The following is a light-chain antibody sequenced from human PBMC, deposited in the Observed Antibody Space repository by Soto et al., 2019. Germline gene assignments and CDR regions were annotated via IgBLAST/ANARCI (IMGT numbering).Light chain of an antibody. CDR1: SSNIGSFYD. Sequence: QSVLTQPPSVSGAPGQRVTIPCTGSSSNIGSFYDVHWYQQLPGTVPKLLIYGDNNRPSGVPDRFSGSKSGXSASLAITGLQPEDEADYYCQSYDNSLSHVVFGGGTKLTVL. CDR2: GDN. CDR3: QSYDNSLSHVV. V-gene: IGLV1-40*01. J-gene: IGLJ2*01.